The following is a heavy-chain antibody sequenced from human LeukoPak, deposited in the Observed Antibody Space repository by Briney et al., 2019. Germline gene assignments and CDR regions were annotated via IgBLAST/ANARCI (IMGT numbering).Heavy chain of an antibody. CDR1: GFTFSSYW. Sequence: GGSLRLSCAASGFTFSSYWMSWVRLAPGKGLEWVANIKQDGSEKYYVDSVKGRFTISRDNAKNSLFLQMNSLRAADTAVYYCARAGAPYGLDIWGQGAMVTVSS. D-gene: IGHD3-10*01. J-gene: IGHJ3*02. V-gene: IGHV3-7*01. CDR3: ARAGAPYGLDI. CDR2: IKQDGSEK.